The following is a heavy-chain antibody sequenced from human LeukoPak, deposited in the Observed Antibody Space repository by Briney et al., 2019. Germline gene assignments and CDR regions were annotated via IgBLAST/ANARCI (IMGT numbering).Heavy chain of an antibody. J-gene: IGHJ5*02. D-gene: IGHD2-2*01. Sequence: GGSLRLSCAASGFTFSSYSMNWVRQAPGKGLEWVSSISSSSSYIYYADSVKGRFTISRDNAKNSLYLQMNSLRAEDTAVYYCARDRGIVVVPAASNWFDPWGQGTLVTVSS. CDR2: ISSSSSYI. CDR1: GFTFSSYS. CDR3: ARDRGIVVVPAASNWFDP. V-gene: IGHV3-21*01.